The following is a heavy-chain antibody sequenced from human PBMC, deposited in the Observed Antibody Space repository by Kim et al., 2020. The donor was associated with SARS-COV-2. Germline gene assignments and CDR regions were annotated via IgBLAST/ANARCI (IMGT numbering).Heavy chain of an antibody. V-gene: IGHV3-23*01. CDR2: SSRINSGRST. D-gene: IGHD6-13*01. CDR1: GFTFGDYA. Sequence: GGSLRLSCAASGFTFGDYAMSWVRQAPGKGLEWVATSSRINSGRSTYYADSVRDRFTISRDNSKSTLYMQMNSLRAEDTAMYYCAKSRPGAAGDAWGQG. CDR3: AKSRPGAAGDA. J-gene: IGHJ5*02.